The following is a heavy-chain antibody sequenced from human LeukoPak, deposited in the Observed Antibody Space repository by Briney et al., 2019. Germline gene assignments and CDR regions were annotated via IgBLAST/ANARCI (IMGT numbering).Heavy chain of an antibody. CDR2: MNPNSGNT. V-gene: IGHV1-8*03. CDR3: ARGLLSFMRSDYSNYWDNWFDP. Sequence: GASVKVSCKASGYTFTIYDINWVRQATGQGLEWMGWMNPNSGNTGYAQRFQGRVTFTRNTSISTAYMELSSLRSEDTAVYYCARGLLSFMRSDYSNYWDNWFDPWGQGTLVTVSS. J-gene: IGHJ5*02. CDR1: GYTFTIYD. D-gene: IGHD4-11*01.